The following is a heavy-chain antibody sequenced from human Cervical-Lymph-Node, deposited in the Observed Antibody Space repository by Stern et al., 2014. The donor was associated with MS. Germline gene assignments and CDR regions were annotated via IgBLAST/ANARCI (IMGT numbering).Heavy chain of an antibody. D-gene: IGHD5-24*01. Sequence: QVQLQESGPGLVKPSQTLSLTCAVTGGSISSAEYYWSWLRQSPGKGLEWIGYIHNSGTTYYNPSLKSRVTMSVDTSKNQFSLKLRSVTAADTAVYYCSRDADGYSLVFGYWGRGTLVTVSS. CDR1: GGSISSAEYY. CDR2: IHNSGTT. J-gene: IGHJ4*02. CDR3: SRDADGYSLVFGY. V-gene: IGHV4-30-4*01.